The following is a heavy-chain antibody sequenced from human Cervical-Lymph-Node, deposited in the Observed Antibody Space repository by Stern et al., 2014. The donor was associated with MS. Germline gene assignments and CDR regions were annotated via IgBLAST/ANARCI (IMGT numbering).Heavy chain of an antibody. D-gene: IGHD3-3*01. Sequence: LQLWQSGGGLIQPGGSLRLSCAASGFTVSSKYMSWVRQSPGTGLQWVSLIYTDGSTYFAYSVKGRFTISRDHSKNTLYLPITSLGAEDTALYYCARAIFGVVTPTMAPDAFDIWGQGTMVTGSS. CDR2: IYTDGST. J-gene: IGHJ3*02. CDR3: ARAIFGVVTPTMAPDAFDI. CDR1: GFTVSSKY. V-gene: IGHV3-53*01.